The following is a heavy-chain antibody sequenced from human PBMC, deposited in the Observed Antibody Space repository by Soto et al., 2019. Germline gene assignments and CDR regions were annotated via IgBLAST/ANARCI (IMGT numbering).Heavy chain of an antibody. CDR3: ARDRLEMVYAIRVAFDY. J-gene: IGHJ4*02. V-gene: IGHV3-30-3*01. CDR2: ISYDGSNK. Sequence: QVQLVESGGGVVQPGRSLRLSCAASGFTFSSYAMHWVRQAPGKGLEWVAVISYDGSNKYYADSVKGRFTISRDNSKNTLYLQMNSLRAEDTAVYYCARDRLEMVYAIRVAFDYWGQGTLVTVSS. CDR1: GFTFSSYA. D-gene: IGHD2-8*01.